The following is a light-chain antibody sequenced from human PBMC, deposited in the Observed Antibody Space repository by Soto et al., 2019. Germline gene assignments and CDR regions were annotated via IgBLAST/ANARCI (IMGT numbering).Light chain of an antibody. CDR2: EVS. Sequence: QSALTQPPSASGSPGQSVTISCTGTSSDVGGYNYVSWYQQHPGKAPKLMIYEVSKRPSGVPDRFSGPKSGNTASLTVSGLQAEDEAAYYCSSYAGSNNLGVFGGGTKVTVL. J-gene: IGLJ2*01. V-gene: IGLV2-8*01. CDR1: SSDVGGYNY. CDR3: SSYAGSNNLGV.